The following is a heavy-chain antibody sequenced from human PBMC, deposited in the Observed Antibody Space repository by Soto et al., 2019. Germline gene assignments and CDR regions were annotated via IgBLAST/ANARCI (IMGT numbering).Heavy chain of an antibody. CDR2: IKEDGSYR. V-gene: IGHV3-7*04. CDR1: GFTFSDYY. CDR3: ARESIVGRADDASDI. Sequence: PGGSLRLSCAASGFTFSDYYMSWIRQAPGKGLEWVANIKEDGSYRHYVDSVKGRFTISRDNAKRLLYLQMDSLRAEDTAVYYCARESIVGRADDASDIWGQGTMVTVSS. J-gene: IGHJ3*02. D-gene: IGHD1-26*01.